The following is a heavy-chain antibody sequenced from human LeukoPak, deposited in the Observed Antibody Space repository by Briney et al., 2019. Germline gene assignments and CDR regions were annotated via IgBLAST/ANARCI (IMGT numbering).Heavy chain of an antibody. CDR1: GGSISSYY. D-gene: IGHD3-3*02. J-gene: IGHJ4*02. CDR3: ARQGRGVAHFPPDY. Sequence: SETLSLTCTVSGGSISSYYWSWIRQPPGKGLEWIGYIYYSGGTNYNPSLKSRVAISVDTSKNQFSLKLSSVTAADTAVYYCARQGRGVAHFPPDYWGQGTLVTVSS. V-gene: IGHV4-59*08. CDR2: IYYSGGT.